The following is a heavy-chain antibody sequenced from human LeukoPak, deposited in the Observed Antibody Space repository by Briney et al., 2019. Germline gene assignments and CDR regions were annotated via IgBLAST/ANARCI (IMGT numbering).Heavy chain of an antibody. CDR1: GFTFSSYA. CDR2: ISGSGGST. V-gene: IGHV3-23*01. D-gene: IGHD6-13*01. CDR3: AKVDGVRAAPGRGRVDS. Sequence: GGSLRLSCAASGFTFSSYAMSWVRQAPGKGLEWVSAISGSGGSTYYADSVKGRFTISRDNSKNTLYLQMNSLRAEDTAVYYCAKVDGVRAAPGRGRVDSWGQGTLVTVSS. J-gene: IGHJ4*02.